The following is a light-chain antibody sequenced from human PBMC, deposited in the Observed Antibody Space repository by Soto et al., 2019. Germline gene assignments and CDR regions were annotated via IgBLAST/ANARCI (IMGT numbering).Light chain of an antibody. V-gene: IGLV2-14*01. CDR2: EVS. Sequence: QSALTQPASVSGSPGQSITISCTGTSSDVGGYNYVSWYQQHPGKAPKLMIYEVSNRPSGVSNRFSGSKSGNTASLTISGLPAEDEADYYCSSYTFSSTPNVFGTGTKLTVL. CDR3: SSYTFSSTPNV. CDR1: SSDVGGYNY. J-gene: IGLJ1*01.